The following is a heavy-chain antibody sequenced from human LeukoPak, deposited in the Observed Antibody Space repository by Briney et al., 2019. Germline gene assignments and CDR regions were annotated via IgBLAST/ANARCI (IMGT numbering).Heavy chain of an antibody. CDR1: GFTFSDYY. Sequence: PGGSLRLSCAASGFTFSDYYMSWIRQAPGKGLEWVSYISSSGSTIYYADSVKGRFTISRDNAKNSLYLQMNSLRAEDTAVYYCANLAPPLLYWYFDLWGRGTLVTVSS. V-gene: IGHV3-11*01. CDR2: ISSSGSTI. D-gene: IGHD5-12*01. J-gene: IGHJ2*01. CDR3: ANLAPPLLYWYFDL.